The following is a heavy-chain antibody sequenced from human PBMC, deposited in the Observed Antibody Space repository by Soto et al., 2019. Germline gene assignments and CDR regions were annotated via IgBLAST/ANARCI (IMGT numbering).Heavy chain of an antibody. D-gene: IGHD2-21*01. CDR3: DRMQVVDSKLYFD. CDR1: GFSLTTGKMG. Sequence: SGPPLGNPTETLTLTCTVSGFSLTTGKMGVSWIRQPPGKALEWLAHIFSDNERSYSTSLQGRLTISKDTSGSQVVLSMTNVDPVDTATSYCDRMQVVDSKLYFD. V-gene: IGHV2-26*01. CDR2: IFSDNER. J-gene: IGHJ2*01.